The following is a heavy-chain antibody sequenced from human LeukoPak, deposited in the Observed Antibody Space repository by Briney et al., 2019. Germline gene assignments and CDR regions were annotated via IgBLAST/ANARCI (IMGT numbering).Heavy chain of an antibody. CDR2: ISPTSGGT. V-gene: IGHV1-2*02. J-gene: IGHJ4*02. CDR1: GYTFTGYY. D-gene: IGHD3-9*01. Sequence: ASVKVSCKASGYTFTGYYMHWVRQAPGQGLEWMGWISPTSGGTNYAQKFQGRVTMTRDTSISTAYMELSRLRSDDTAVYYCARARSDILTGHPFDYWGQGTLVTVSS. CDR3: ARARSDILTGHPFDY.